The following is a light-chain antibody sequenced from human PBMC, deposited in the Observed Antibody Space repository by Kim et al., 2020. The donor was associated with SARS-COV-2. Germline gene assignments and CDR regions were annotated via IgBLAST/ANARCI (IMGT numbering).Light chain of an antibody. CDR1: REAVTSEYY. CDR3: LVMHGGAWV. Sequence: GGTITHTWAARREAVTSEYYPNWFQQKPGQAPRALIYTTGNKHSWTPARFSGSLLGGKAALALSGVQPEDEAEYFCLVMHGGAWVFGGGTQLTVL. V-gene: IGLV7-43*01. CDR2: TTG. J-gene: IGLJ3*02.